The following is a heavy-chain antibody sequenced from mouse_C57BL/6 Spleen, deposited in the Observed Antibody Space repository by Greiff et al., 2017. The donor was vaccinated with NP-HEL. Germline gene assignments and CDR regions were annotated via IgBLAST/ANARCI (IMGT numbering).Heavy chain of an antibody. V-gene: IGHV1-82*01. CDR2: IYPGDGDT. J-gene: IGHJ1*03. Sequence: VQLQQSGPELVKPGASVKISCKASGYAFSSSWMNWVKQRPGQGLEWIGRIYPGDGDTNYNGKFKGKATMTADKSSSTAYMQLSSLTSEDSAVYFCARHYYGNSYGYFDVWGTGTTVTVSS. D-gene: IGHD1-1*01. CDR3: ARHYYGNSYGYFDV. CDR1: GYAFSSSW.